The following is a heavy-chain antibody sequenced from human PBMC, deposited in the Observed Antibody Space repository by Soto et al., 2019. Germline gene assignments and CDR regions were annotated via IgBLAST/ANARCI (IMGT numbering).Heavy chain of an antibody. CDR2: IYYSGST. D-gene: IGHD2-2*01. Sequence: SETLSLTCTVSGGSISSYYWSWIRQPPGKGLEWIGYIYYSGSTNYNPSLKSRVTISVDTSKNQFSLKLSSVTAADTAVYYCARDRSKWYLDVWGQGTTVTVSS. V-gene: IGHV4-59*01. CDR1: GGSISSYY. J-gene: IGHJ6*02. CDR3: ARDRSKWYLDV.